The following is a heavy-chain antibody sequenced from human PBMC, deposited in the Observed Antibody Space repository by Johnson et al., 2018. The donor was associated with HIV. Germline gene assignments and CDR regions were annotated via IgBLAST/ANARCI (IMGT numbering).Heavy chain of an antibody. CDR2: ISYDGTKK. V-gene: IGHV3-30*03. CDR1: GFTFSSYV. Sequence: QVQLVESGGGLVQPGGSLRLSCAASGFTFSSYVMHWVRQAPGKGLEWVAVISYDGTKKYYARSVKGRFTISRDNSKNTLYLQMNKLRAEDTAVYYCARSVHDYSDYQRGTDACDIWGQGTLVIVSS. CDR3: ARSVHDYSDYQRGTDACDI. D-gene: IGHD4-11*01. J-gene: IGHJ3*02.